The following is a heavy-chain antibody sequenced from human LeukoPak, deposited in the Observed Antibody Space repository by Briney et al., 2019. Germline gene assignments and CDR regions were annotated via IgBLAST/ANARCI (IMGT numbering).Heavy chain of an antibody. CDR1: GSSVSSGSYY. Sequence: SETLSLTCTVSGSSVSSGSYYWSWIRQPPGKGLEWIGYIYYSGSTNYNPSLKSRVTISVDTSKNQFSLKLSSVTAADTAVYYCARGFAGGSWFFDSWGQGTLVTVSS. CDR2: IYYSGST. J-gene: IGHJ4*02. D-gene: IGHD6-13*01. V-gene: IGHV4-61*01. CDR3: ARGFAGGSWFFDS.